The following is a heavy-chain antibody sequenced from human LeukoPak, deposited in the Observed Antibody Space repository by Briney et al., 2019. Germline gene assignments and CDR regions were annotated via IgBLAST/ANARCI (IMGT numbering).Heavy chain of an antibody. D-gene: IGHD6-19*01. J-gene: IGHJ4*02. CDR3: ARDYNSSGVDY. Sequence: SETLSLTCTVSGGSVSSGSYYWSWIRQPPGKGLEWIGYIYYSGSTNYNPSLKSRVTISVDTSKNQFSLKLSSVTAADTAVYYCARDYNSSGVDYWGQGTLVTVSS. CDR2: IYYSGST. V-gene: IGHV4-61*01. CDR1: GGSVSSGSYY.